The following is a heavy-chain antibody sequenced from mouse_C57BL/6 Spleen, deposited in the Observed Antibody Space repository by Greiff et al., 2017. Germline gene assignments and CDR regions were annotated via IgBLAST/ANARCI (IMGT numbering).Heavy chain of an antibody. Sequence: VHVKQSVAELVRPGASVKLSCTASGFNIKNTYMHWVKQRPEQGLEWIGRIDPANGNTKYAPKFQGKATITADTSSNTAYLQLSSLTSEDTAIYYCASTVVATRYFDVWGTGTTVTVSS. CDR3: ASTVVATRYFDV. CDR2: IDPANGNT. D-gene: IGHD1-1*01. V-gene: IGHV14-3*01. CDR1: GFNIKNTY. J-gene: IGHJ1*03.